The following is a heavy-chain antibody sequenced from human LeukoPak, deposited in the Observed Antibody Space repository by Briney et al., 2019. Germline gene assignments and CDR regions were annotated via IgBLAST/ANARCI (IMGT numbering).Heavy chain of an antibody. Sequence: PSETLSLTCTVPGGSISSSSYYWGWIRQSPGKGLEWIANIYYSGSTYYNPSLKGRVTISVDTSKNQFSLKLKSVTAADTAVYYCARGGYYGSGNDFRFDPWGQGTLVTVSS. CDR2: IYYSGST. CDR3: ARGGYYGSGNDFRFDP. V-gene: IGHV4-39*07. CDR1: GGSISSSSYY. J-gene: IGHJ5*02. D-gene: IGHD3-10*01.